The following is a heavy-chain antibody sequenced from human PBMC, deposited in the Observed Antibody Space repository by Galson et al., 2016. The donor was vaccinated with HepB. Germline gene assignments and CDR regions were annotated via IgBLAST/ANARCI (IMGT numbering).Heavy chain of an antibody. D-gene: IGHD3-3*01. V-gene: IGHV1-18*04. Sequence: SVKVSCKGSGYNFYTHSITWVRQAPGQGLEWMGWISVYNGTTQFAQKFQGRLTMTTDTSTNTAYMELRSLRPDDTAVYYCARDRRVALFGMDVWGQGTTVTVPS. CDR2: ISVYNGTT. CDR3: ARDRRVALFGMDV. CDR1: GYNFYTHS. J-gene: IGHJ6*02.